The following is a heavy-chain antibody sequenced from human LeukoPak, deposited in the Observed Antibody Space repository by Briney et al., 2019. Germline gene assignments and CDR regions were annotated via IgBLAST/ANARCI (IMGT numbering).Heavy chain of an antibody. Sequence: PGGSLRLSCAASGFTFSNYCMHWVRQVPGKGLVWVSRINGDGSSTSYADSVKGRFTISRDNAKNTLYLQMNSLRAEDTAVYYCARDPAGLSSVWGQGTMVTVSS. CDR3: ARDPAGLSSV. J-gene: IGHJ3*01. CDR1: GFTFSNYC. V-gene: IGHV3-74*01. CDR2: INGDGSST. D-gene: IGHD2-15*01.